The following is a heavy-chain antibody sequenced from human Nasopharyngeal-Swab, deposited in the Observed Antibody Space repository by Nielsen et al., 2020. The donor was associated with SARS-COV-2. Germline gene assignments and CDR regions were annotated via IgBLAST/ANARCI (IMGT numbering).Heavy chain of an antibody. CDR2: IYYSGST. J-gene: IGHJ4*02. CDR3: TRGADSSGYSMYYFDY. D-gene: IGHD3-22*01. V-gene: IGHV4-59*01. Sequence: GSLRLSCTVSGGSINNAYWSWIRQPPGKGLEWIGYIYYSGSTNYNPSLKSRVTISVDTSKNQFSLKLSSVTAADTAVYYCTRGADSSGYSMYYFDYWGQGTLVTVSS. CDR1: GGSINNAY.